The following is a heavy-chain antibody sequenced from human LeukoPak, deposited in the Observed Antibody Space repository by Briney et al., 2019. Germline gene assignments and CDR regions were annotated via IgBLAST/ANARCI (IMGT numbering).Heavy chain of an antibody. V-gene: IGHV4-39*01. CDR1: GGSISTSSYY. J-gene: IGHJ4*02. Sequence: PSETLSLTCTVSGGSISTSSYYWGWVRQPPGKGLGWIASIYYNGSTYYNPSLKSRVTISVDTSKNQFSLKLSSVTAADTAVYYCGSTYSSSLYFDYWGQGTLVTVSS. CDR3: GSTYSSSLYFDY. CDR2: IYYNGST. D-gene: IGHD6-13*01.